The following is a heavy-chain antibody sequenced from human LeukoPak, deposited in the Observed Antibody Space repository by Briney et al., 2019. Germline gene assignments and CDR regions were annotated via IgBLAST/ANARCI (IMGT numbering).Heavy chain of an antibody. V-gene: IGHV5-51*01. D-gene: IGHD5-24*01. CDR3: ARLGRSSGDAYNYGFDY. CDR2: IYPSDSDT. CDR1: GYSFTNYW. J-gene: IGHJ4*02. Sequence: GESLNISCNGSGYSFTNYWIGWVRQMPGKGLEWMGIIYPSDSDTRYSPSFQGQVTISADKSITTAYLQWSSLKASDTAMYYCARLGRSSGDAYNYGFDYWGQGTLVTVSS.